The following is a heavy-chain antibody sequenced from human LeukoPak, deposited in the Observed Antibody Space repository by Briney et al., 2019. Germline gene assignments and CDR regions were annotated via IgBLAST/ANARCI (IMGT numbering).Heavy chain of an antibody. D-gene: IGHD3-16*01. J-gene: IGHJ5*02. CDR1: GYNFTIYW. V-gene: IGHV5-51*01. Sequence: GGSLKISCKGSGYNFTIYWIGWVRQMPGKGLEWMGIIYPGDSDTRYSPSFQGQVTISADKSISTAYLQWSSLKASDTAMYYCAIFDFLFGEIDNWFDPWGQGTQVTVSS. CDR2: IYPGDSDT. CDR3: AIFDFLFGEIDNWFDP.